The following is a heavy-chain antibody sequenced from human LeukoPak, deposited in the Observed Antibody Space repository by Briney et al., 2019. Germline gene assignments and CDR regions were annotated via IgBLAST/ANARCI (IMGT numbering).Heavy chain of an antibody. J-gene: IGHJ3*02. CDR2: IYTSGST. V-gene: IGHV4-61*02. Sequence: SETLSLTCTVSGGSISSGSYYWSWIRQPDGKGLEWIGRIYTSGSTNYNPSLKSRVTISVDTSKNQFSLKLSSVTAADTAVYYCARATHYYDSSGYYFEAAFDIWGQGTMVTVSS. CDR3: ARATHYYDSSGYYFEAAFDI. CDR1: GGSISSGSYY. D-gene: IGHD3-22*01.